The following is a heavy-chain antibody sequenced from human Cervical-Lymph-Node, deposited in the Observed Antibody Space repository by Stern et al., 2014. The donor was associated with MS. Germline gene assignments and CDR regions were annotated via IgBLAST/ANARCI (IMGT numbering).Heavy chain of an antibody. CDR1: GYTFTSSG. CDR2: INPYNDNT. CDR3: ARDPPDINATPFDS. D-gene: IGHD2-15*01. J-gene: IGHJ4*02. Sequence: QVQLVQSGPEVKKPGASVKVSCKASGYTFTSSGFSWVRQAPGQGLEWMGWINPYNDNTNYAQKCQDRVTMTTDTSTTTAYLELRSLRSDDTALYYCARDPPDINATPFDSWGQGTLVTVS. V-gene: IGHV1-18*01.